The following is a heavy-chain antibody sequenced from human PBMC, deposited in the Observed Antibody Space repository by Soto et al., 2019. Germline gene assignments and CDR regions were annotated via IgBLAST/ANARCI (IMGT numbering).Heavy chain of an antibody. CDR1: GGSISSGDYY. Sequence: QVQLQESGPGLVKPSQTLSLTCTVSGGSISSGDYYWSWIRQPPGKGLEWIAYIHNSVSTHYNPSLNSRVTISVDTSKNQFSLKLSSVTAADTAVYYCARSRYSGSYFFDYWGQGILVTVSS. CDR3: ARSRYSGSYFFDY. J-gene: IGHJ4*02. V-gene: IGHV4-30-4*01. D-gene: IGHD1-26*01. CDR2: IHNSVST.